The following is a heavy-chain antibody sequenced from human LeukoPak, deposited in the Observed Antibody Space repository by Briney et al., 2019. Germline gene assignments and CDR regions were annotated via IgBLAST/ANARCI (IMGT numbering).Heavy chain of an antibody. CDR3: ARDRDYSDSSGYYNY. D-gene: IGHD3-22*01. CDR1: GYTFTGYY. CDR2: INPNSGGT. V-gene: IGHV1-2*02. J-gene: IGHJ4*02. Sequence: ASVKVSCKASGYTFTGYYMHWVRQAPGQGLEWMGWINPNSGGTNYAQNFQGRVTMTRDTSISTAYMELSRLRSDDTAVYYCARDRDYSDSSGYYNYWGQGTLVTVSS.